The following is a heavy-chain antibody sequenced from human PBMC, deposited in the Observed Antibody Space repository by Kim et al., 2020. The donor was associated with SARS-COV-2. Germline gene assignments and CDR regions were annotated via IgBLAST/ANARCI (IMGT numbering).Heavy chain of an antibody. CDR3: AKDKQWDLSGGMDV. J-gene: IGHJ6*02. CDR2: ISWNNGNI. Sequence: GGSLRLSCAASGFNLGDYAMHWVRQAPGKGLEWVSGISWNNGNIGYADSVKGRFTISRDNAKISLYLQMNNLRAEDTALYYCAKDKQWDLSGGMDVWGQGTTVTVSS. D-gene: IGHD1-26*01. V-gene: IGHV3-9*01. CDR1: GFNLGDYA.